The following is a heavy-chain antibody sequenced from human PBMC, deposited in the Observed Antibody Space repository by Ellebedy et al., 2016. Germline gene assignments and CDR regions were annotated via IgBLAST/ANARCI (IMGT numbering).Heavy chain of an antibody. CDR1: GFTVSSNY. J-gene: IGHJ3*02. V-gene: IGHV3-53*01. CDR2: IYSGGST. Sequence: GESLKISCAASGFTVSSNYMSWVRQAPGKGLEWVSVIYSGGSTYYADSVKGRFTISRDNSKNTLYLQMNSLRAEDTAVYYCARVAGAPGDIWGQGTMVTVSS. CDR3: ARVAGAPGDI. D-gene: IGHD7-27*01.